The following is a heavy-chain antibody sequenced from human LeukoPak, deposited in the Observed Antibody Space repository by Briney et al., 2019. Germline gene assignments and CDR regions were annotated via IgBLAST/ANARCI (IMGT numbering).Heavy chain of an antibody. D-gene: IGHD4/OR15-4a*01. CDR3: AKAGLVRGGALDT. CDR2: IRYDGTNK. J-gene: IGHJ5*02. V-gene: IGHV3-30*02. CDR1: GFTFSNYG. Sequence: GGSLRLSCAASGFTFSNYGMHWVRQAPGKGLEWVAFIRYDGTNKYYEDSVTGRFTISRDNSKSTLYLQMNSLRVEDTAVYYCAKAGLVRGGALDTWGQGTLVTVSS.